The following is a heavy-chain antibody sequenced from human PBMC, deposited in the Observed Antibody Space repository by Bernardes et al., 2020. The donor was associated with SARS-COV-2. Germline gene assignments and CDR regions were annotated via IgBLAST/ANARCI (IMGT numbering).Heavy chain of an antibody. CDR1: GYTLTELS. J-gene: IGHJ5*02. CDR2: FDPEDGET. V-gene: IGHV1-24*01. CDR3: ATGSPVAGTAGDWFDP. D-gene: IGHD6-19*01. Sequence: ASVKVSCKASGYTLTELSMHWVRQAPGKGLEWMGGFDPEDGETIYAQKFQGRVTMTEDTSTDTAYMELSSLRSEDTAVYYCATGSPVAGTAGDWFDPWGQGTLVTVSS.